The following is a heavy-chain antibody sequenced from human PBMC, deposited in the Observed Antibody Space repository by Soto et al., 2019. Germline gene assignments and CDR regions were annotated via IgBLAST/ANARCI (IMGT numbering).Heavy chain of an antibody. CDR1: GGSISSYY. Sequence: PSETLSLTCTVSGGSISSYYWSWIRQPPGKGLEWIGYIYYSGSTNYNPSLKSRVTISVDTSKNQFSLKLSSVTAADTAVYYCARGNIAYSYGFDYWGQGTLVTVSS. D-gene: IGHD5-18*01. V-gene: IGHV4-59*01. J-gene: IGHJ4*02. CDR3: ARGNIAYSYGFDY. CDR2: IYYSGST.